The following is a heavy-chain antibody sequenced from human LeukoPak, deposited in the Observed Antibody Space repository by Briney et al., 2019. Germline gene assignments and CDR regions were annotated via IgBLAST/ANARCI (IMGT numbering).Heavy chain of an antibody. CDR1: EFTFSSYG. Sequence: GGSPRLSCAASEFTFSSYGMHWVRQAQGKGLEWVALIWYDGSNENYADSVKGRFTISRDNSRNTLYLQMNSLRGEDTAVYYCARGGLTIAEATTSWYLDYWGQGTLVTVSS. CDR2: IWYDGSNE. CDR3: ARGGLTIAEATTSWYLDY. V-gene: IGHV3-33*08. J-gene: IGHJ4*02. D-gene: IGHD1-26*01.